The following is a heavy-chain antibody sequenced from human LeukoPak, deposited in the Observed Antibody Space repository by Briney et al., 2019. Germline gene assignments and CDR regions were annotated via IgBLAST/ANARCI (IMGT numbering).Heavy chain of an antibody. Sequence: ASVTVSCKASGYTFTGYYMHWVRQAPGQGLEWMGWINPNSGGTNYAQKFQGRVTMTRDTSISTAYMELSRLRSDDTAVYYCARSSQYQLLSKGQDNWFDPWGQGTLVTVSS. CDR2: INPNSGGT. J-gene: IGHJ5*02. CDR3: ARSSQYQLLSKGQDNWFDP. D-gene: IGHD2-2*01. CDR1: GYTFTGYY. V-gene: IGHV1-2*02.